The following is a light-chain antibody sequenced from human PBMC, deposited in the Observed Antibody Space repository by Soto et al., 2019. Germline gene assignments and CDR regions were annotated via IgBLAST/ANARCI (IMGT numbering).Light chain of an antibody. V-gene: IGKV1-5*01. CDR2: DAS. CDR3: QQGYTTLWT. CDR1: QSISSW. J-gene: IGKJ1*01. Sequence: DIQMTQSPSTLSASVGDRVTITCRASQSISSWLAWYQQKPGKAPKLLIYDASSLESGVPSRFSGSGSGTDFALTISNLQPEDFATYYCQQGYTTLWTFGQGTKVDIK.